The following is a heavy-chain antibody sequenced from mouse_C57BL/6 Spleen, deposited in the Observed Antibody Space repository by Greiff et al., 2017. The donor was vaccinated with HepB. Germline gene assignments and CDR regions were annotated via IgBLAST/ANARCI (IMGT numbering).Heavy chain of an antibody. Sequence: QVQLQQPGAELVKPGASVKLSCKASGYTFTSYWMQWVKQRPGQGLEWIGEIDPSDSYTNYNQKFKGKATLTVDTSSSTAYMQLSSLTSEDSAVYYCARREDSSGYGAMDYWGQGTSVTVSS. J-gene: IGHJ4*01. D-gene: IGHD3-2*02. CDR2: IDPSDSYT. CDR3: ARREDSSGYGAMDY. V-gene: IGHV1-50*01. CDR1: GYTFTSYW.